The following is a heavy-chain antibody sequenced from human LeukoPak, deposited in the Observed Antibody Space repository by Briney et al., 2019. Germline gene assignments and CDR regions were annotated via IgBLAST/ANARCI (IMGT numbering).Heavy chain of an antibody. D-gene: IGHD1-26*01. J-gene: IGHJ4*02. Sequence: GGPLRLSCTASGFTFGDYAMSWVRQAPGKGLEWVGFIRSKAYGGTTEYAASVKGRFTISRDDSKSIAYLQMNSLRAEDTAVYYCAVPPEGELPLGGYYFDYWGQGTLVTVSS. V-gene: IGHV3-49*04. CDR3: AVPPEGELPLGGYYFDY. CDR2: IRSKAYGGTT. CDR1: GFTFGDYA.